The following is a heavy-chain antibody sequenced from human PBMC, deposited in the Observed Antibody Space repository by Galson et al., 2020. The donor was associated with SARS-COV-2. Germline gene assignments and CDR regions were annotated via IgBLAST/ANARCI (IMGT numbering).Heavy chain of an antibody. J-gene: IGHJ4*02. CDR3: ANSRRIINPILVPSFDF. CDR1: GFTFNTYA. V-gene: IGHV3-23*01. D-gene: IGHD3-16*01. CDR2: LSADGKST. Sequence: GESLKISCAASGFTFNTYAMAWVRQAPGKGLEWVAALSADGKSTYYGDSVKGRFTISRDNSRDTVYLQMNSLRAEDTAVYFCANSRRIINPILVPSFDFWGQGTLVTVSS.